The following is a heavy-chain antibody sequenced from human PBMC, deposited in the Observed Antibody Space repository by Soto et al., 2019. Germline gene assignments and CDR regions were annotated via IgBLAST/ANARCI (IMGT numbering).Heavy chain of an antibody. D-gene: IGHD3-22*01. CDR1: GGSISSYY. Sequence: SETLSLTCTVSGGSISSYYWSWIRQPPGKGLEWIGYIYYSGSTNYNPSLKSRVTISVDTSKNQFSLKLSSVTAADTAVYYCARRMSSGYSFFDYWGQGTLVTVSS. CDR3: ARRMSSGYSFFDY. J-gene: IGHJ4*02. CDR2: IYYSGST. V-gene: IGHV4-59*08.